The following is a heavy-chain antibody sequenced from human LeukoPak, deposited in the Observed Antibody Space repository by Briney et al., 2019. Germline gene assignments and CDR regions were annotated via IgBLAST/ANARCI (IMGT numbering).Heavy chain of an antibody. J-gene: IGHJ6*02. CDR1: GGSISSYY. CDR2: IYYSGST. D-gene: IGHD5-12*01. V-gene: IGHV4-59*01. CDR3: ARGDGGYSGYDHYYYGMDV. Sequence: SETLSLTCTVSGGSISSYYWSWIRQPPGKGLEWIGYIYYSGSTNYNPSLKSRVTISVDTSKNQFSLKLSSVTAADTAVYYCARGDGGYSGYDHYYYGMDVWGQGTTVTVSS.